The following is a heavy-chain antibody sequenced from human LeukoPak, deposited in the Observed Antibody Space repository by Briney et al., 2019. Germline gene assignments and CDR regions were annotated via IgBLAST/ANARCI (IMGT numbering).Heavy chain of an antibody. V-gene: IGHV3-15*05. CDR1: GFTFSNAW. J-gene: IGHJ6*02. Sequence: NSGGSLRLSCAASGFTFSNAWMTWVRQAPGKGLEWVGRIYRNADGGTTDYAGPVKGRFTILRDDSKNTLYLQMNSLKTEDTAVYYCTTDSYCSTTTCYASSNYYYGLDAWGQGTSVTVSS. CDR3: TTDSYCSTTTCYASSNYYYGLDA. CDR2: IYRNADGGTT. D-gene: IGHD2-2*01.